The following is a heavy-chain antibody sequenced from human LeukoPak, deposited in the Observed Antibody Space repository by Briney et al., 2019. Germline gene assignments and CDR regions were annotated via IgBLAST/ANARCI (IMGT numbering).Heavy chain of an antibody. D-gene: IGHD2-15*01. CDR3: ARYCSGGSCYKQGAFDI. CDR2: IYYSGST. J-gene: IGHJ3*02. CDR1: GGSISSSSYY. Sequence: PSETLSLTCTVSGGSISSSSYYWGWIRQPPGQGLEWIGSIYYSGSTYYNPSLKSRVTISVDTSKNQFSLKLSSVTAADTAVYCCARYCSGGSCYKQGAFDIWGQGTMVTVSS. V-gene: IGHV4-39*07.